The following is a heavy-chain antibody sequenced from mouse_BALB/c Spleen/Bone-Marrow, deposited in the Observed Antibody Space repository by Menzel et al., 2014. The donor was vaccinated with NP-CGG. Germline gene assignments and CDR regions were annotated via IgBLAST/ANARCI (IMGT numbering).Heavy chain of an antibody. CDR2: IWGDGST. V-gene: IGHV2-6-7*01. Sequence: VKLMESGPGLVAPSQSLSITCTVSGFSLTGYGVSWVRQPPGKGLEWLGMIWGDGSTDYNSALKSRLSISKDNSKSQVLLKMNSLQTDDTARYYCARDSFLITRALDYWGQGTSVTVSS. J-gene: IGHJ4*01. CDR3: ARDSFLITRALDY. CDR1: GFSLTGYG. D-gene: IGHD1-1*01.